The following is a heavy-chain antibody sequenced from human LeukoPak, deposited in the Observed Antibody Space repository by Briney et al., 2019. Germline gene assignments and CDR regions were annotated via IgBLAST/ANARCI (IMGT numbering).Heavy chain of an antibody. CDR1: GGSFSGYY. V-gene: IGHV4-34*01. CDR3: AVYSSSSRYYYYGMDV. J-gene: IGHJ6*02. CDR2: INHSGST. D-gene: IGHD6-6*01. Sequence: SETLSLTCAVHGGSFSGYYWSWIRQPPGKGLEWIGEINHSGSTNYNPSLKSRVTISVDTSKNQFSLKLSSVTAADTAVYYCAVYSSSSRYYYYGMDVWGQGTTVTVSS.